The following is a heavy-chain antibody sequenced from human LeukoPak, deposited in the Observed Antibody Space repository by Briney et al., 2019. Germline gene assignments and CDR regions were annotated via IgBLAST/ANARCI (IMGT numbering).Heavy chain of an antibody. Sequence: GGSLRLSCAASGFTLSSYAMSWVRQGPGKGLEWVSAISVSGNTYHADSVKGRFTISRDSSKNTLYLQMNSLRAGDAAVYYCAKAPVTTCSGAYCYPFDYWGQGTLVTVSS. CDR3: AKAPVTTCSGAYCYPFDY. V-gene: IGHV3-23*01. CDR1: GFTLSSYA. J-gene: IGHJ4*02. D-gene: IGHD2-15*01. CDR2: ISVSGNT.